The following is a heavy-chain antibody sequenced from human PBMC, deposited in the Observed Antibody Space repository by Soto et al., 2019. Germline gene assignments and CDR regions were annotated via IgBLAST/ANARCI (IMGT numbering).Heavy chain of an antibody. D-gene: IGHD1-26*01. Sequence: QVQLVQSGAEVKKPAASVQVSCKASGYSFTSFGISWVRRAPGQGPEWMGWISTYNGKTNYAQKRQGRVTLTTETSTSTAYMGLRGLTSDDTAVYYCAGDVRVGANRDASEIWGQGTMVTVSS. CDR3: AGDVRVGANRDASEI. CDR1: GYSFTSFG. CDR2: ISTYNGKT. V-gene: IGHV1-18*01. J-gene: IGHJ3*02.